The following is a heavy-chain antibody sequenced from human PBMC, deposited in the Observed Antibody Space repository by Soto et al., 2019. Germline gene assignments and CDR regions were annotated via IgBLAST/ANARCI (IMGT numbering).Heavy chain of an antibody. J-gene: IGHJ5*02. CDR1: GGTFSNYA. D-gene: IGHD3-10*01. CDR2: IIPSFGIV. CDR3: ARQGGDYGSGRERVWFDP. Sequence: QLQLVQSGAEVKKPGSSVKVSCKASGGTFSNYAMSWVRQAPGQGPEWMGGIIPSFGIVNYAQKVQGRVTISADEATSTAYMELSSLRAEDTAVYYCARQGGDYGSGRERVWFDPWGQGTLVTVSS. V-gene: IGHV1-69*01.